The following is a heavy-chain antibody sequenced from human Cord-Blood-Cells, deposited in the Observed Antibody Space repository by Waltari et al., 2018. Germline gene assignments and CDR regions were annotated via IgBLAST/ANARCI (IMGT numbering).Heavy chain of an antibody. J-gene: IGHJ3*02. Sequence: QVQLVESGGGVVQPGRSLRLSCAASGFTFSSYAMHWVRQAPGKGLEWVAVISYDGSNKYYADSVKGRFTISRDNSKNTLYLQMNSLRAEDTAVYYCARENPARDAFDIWGQGTMVTVSS. V-gene: IGHV3-30-3*01. CDR1: GFTFSSYA. D-gene: IGHD6-6*01. CDR2: ISYDGSNK. CDR3: ARENPARDAFDI.